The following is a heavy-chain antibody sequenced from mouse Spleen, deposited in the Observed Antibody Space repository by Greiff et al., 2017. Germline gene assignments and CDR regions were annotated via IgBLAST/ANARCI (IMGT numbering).Heavy chain of an antibody. CDR1: GFTFSSYA. CDR3: ARHYYGYYYFDY. Sequence: EVKLVESGGGLVKPGGSLKLSCAASGFTFSSYAMSWVRQTPEKRLEWVATISSGGSYTYYPDSVKGRVTISRDNAKNTQYLQMSSLRSEDTARYYGARHYYGYYYFDYWGQGTTLTVSS. V-gene: IGHV5-9-3*01. D-gene: IGHD1-2*01. J-gene: IGHJ2*01. CDR2: ISSGGSYT.